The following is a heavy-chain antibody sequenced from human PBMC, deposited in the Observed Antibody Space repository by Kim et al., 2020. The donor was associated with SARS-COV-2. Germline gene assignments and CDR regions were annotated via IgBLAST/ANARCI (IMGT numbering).Heavy chain of an antibody. CDR3: AKVGGDYDSSGYQDY. Sequence: GGSLRLSCAASGFTFDDYAMHWVRQAPGKGLEWVSGISWNSGSIGYADSVKGRFTISRDNAKNSLYLQMNSLRAEDTALYYCAKVGGDYDSSGYQDYWGQGTLVTVSS. J-gene: IGHJ4*02. D-gene: IGHD3-22*01. CDR2: ISWNSGSI. CDR1: GFTFDDYA. V-gene: IGHV3-9*01.